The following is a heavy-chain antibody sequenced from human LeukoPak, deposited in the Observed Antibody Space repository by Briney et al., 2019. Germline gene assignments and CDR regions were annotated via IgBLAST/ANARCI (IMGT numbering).Heavy chain of an antibody. CDR3: ARARSSGWSYYFDY. Sequence: SETLSLTCTVSGGSVSSGSYYWSWIRQPPGKGLERIGYIYYSGSTNYNPSLKSRVTISVDTSKNQFSLKLSSVTAADTAVYYCARARSSGWSYYFDYWGQGTLVTVSS. D-gene: IGHD6-19*01. CDR2: IYYSGST. V-gene: IGHV4-61*01. J-gene: IGHJ4*02. CDR1: GGSVSSGSYY.